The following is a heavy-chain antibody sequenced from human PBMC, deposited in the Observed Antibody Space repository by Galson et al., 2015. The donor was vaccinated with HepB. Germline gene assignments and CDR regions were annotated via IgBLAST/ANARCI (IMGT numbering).Heavy chain of an antibody. CDR3: ARAPQGYCSSNNCYSGPFDI. J-gene: IGHJ3*02. CDR2: IYTGGST. CDR1: GFTVSANY. V-gene: IGHV3-53*04. Sequence: SLRLSCAASGFTVSANYMSWVRQAPGKGLEWVSVIYTGGSTYYADSVKGRFTISRHNSKSTVYLQMNRLRVEDTAVYYCARAPQGYCSSNNCYSGPFDIWGQGTMVTASS. D-gene: IGHD2-2*01.